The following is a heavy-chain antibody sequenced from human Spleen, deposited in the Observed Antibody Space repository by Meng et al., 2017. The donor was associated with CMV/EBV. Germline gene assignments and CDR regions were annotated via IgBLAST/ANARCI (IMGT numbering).Heavy chain of an antibody. CDR3: ARDPHFGALDH. Sequence: GESLKISCVVSEFTFSSHWMTWVRQAPGKGLEWLANINPDATVRNYLDSVKGRFTISRDNSKNSVYLQMNSLRADDTAVYYCARDPHFGALDHWGQGTLVTVSS. J-gene: IGHJ4*02. CDR1: EFTFSSHW. V-gene: IGHV3-7*01. D-gene: IGHD3-10*01. CDR2: INPDATVR.